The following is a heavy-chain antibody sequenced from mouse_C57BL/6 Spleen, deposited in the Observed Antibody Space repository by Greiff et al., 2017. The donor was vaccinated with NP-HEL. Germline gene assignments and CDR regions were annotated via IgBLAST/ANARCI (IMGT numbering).Heavy chain of an antibody. CDR3: ARDKNYDYDLWYFDV. Sequence: EVQLQQSEGGLVQPGSSMKLSCTASGFTFSDYYMAWVRQVPEKGLEWVANINYDGSSTYYLDSLKSRFIISRDNAKNILYLQMSSLKSEDTATYYCARDKNYDYDLWYFDVWGTGTTVTVSS. CDR1: GFTFSDYY. V-gene: IGHV5-16*01. CDR2: INYDGSST. D-gene: IGHD2-4*01. J-gene: IGHJ1*03.